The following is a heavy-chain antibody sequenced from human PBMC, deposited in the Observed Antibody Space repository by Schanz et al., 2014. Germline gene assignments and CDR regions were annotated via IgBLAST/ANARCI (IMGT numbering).Heavy chain of an antibody. V-gene: IGHV4-39*01. Sequence: QLQLQESGPGLVKASETLSLTCSVSGGSINSGGYRWGWIRQPPGKGLEWIGTMYSSGSTYYNPSLKSRSTISAATSRTRFSLKVISVTAADTALYYCARLRGGGVIITTWGQGTLVTVSS. J-gene: IGHJ5*02. CDR3: ARLRGGGVIITT. CDR1: GGSINSGGYR. CDR2: MYSSGST. D-gene: IGHD3-10*01.